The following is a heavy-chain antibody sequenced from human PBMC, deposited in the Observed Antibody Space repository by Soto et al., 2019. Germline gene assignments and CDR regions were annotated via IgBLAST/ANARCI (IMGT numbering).Heavy chain of an antibody. CDR3: ARERPDGSRLDP. D-gene: IGHD6-13*01. CDR1: GGSISSGDYY. Sequence: QVQLQESGPGLVKPSQTLSLTCTVSGGSISSGDYYWSWIRQPPGKGLECIGYIYYSGSTYYNPSPKSRVTTSEETSKIQFSQKLSSVSAADTAVYYCARERPDGSRLDPWGQGTLVTVSS. J-gene: IGHJ5*02. V-gene: IGHV4-30-4*01. CDR2: IYYSGST.